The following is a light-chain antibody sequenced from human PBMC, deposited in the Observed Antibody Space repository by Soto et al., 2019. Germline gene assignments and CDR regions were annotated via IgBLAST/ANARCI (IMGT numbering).Light chain of an antibody. CDR2: EGS. V-gene: IGLV2-23*01. CDR3: CLSASIRPYV. CDR1: SSDVGNYDL. Sequence: QSALTQPASVSGSPGQSITISCTGTSSDVGNYDLVSWYQQHPGKPPKLIIFEGSKRPSGVSNRFSGSRSGNTASLTISGLQAEDEADYYFCLSASIRPYVFGTGTKLTVL. J-gene: IGLJ1*01.